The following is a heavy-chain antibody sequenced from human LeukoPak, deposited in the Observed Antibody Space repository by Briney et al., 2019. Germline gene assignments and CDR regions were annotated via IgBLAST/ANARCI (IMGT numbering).Heavy chain of an antibody. CDR2: INPSGGRT. D-gene: IGHD6-13*01. CDR3: ARDLAIAAVPYGMDV. Sequence: ASVKVSCKASGYTFTGYYIHWVRQAPGQGLEWMGIINPSGGRTNNAQQFQGRVTMTRDTSTSTVYMQLSSLRSEDTAVYYCARDLAIAAVPYGMDVWGQGTTVTVSS. J-gene: IGHJ6*02. CDR1: GYTFTGYY. V-gene: IGHV1-46*01.